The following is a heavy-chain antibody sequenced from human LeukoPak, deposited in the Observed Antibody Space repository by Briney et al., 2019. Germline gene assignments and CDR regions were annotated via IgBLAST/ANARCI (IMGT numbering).Heavy chain of an antibody. CDR2: IYYSGST. J-gene: IGHJ3*02. CDR1: GGSISTYY. D-gene: IGHD2-2*01. V-gene: IGHV4-59*01. Sequence: PSETLSLTCTVSGGSISTYYWSWIRQPPGKGLEWIGYIYYSGSTNYNPSLKSRVTISVDTSKNQFSLNLSSVTAADTAVYYCARDLRGYCSGTSCFNDAFDIWGQGTMVTVSS. CDR3: ARDLRGYCSGTSCFNDAFDI.